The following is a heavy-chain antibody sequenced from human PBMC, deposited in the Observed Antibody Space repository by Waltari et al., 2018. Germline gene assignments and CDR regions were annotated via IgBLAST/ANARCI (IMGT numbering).Heavy chain of an antibody. CDR1: GYSFTRYC. Sequence: EVQLVLSGAEVNKPGESLKLSCKGSGYSFTRYCIGWARQMPGKGLEWRGIIYPGDSVTRYRPSLHGQVTISADKSISTAYLQWSSLKASDTAMYYCARLVVSGSGWYYFDYWGQGTLVTVSS. J-gene: IGHJ4*02. CDR3: ARLVVSGSGWYYFDY. V-gene: IGHV5-51*03. D-gene: IGHD6-19*01. CDR2: IYPGDSVT.